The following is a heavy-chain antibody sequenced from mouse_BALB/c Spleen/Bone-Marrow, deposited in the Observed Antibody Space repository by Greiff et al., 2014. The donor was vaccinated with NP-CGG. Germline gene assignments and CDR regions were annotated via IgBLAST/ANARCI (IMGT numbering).Heavy chain of an antibody. D-gene: IGHD3-3*01. J-gene: IGHJ4*01. CDR2: ISSGSSTI. V-gene: IGHV5-17*02. CDR3: TRSGTLGAMDY. CDR1: GFTFSSFG. Sequence: DVKLVESGGGLVQPGGSRKLSCAASGFTFSSFGMHWVRQAPEKGLEWVAYISSGSSTIYYADTMKGRFTISRDNPKNTLFLQMTSLRSEDTAMYYCTRSGTLGAMDYWGQGTSVPVSS.